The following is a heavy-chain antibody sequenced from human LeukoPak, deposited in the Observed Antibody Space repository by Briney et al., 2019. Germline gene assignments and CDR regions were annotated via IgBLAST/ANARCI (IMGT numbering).Heavy chain of an antibody. CDR1: GGSFSGYF. CDR3: ARGRGVTTPRWFDP. Sequence: SETLSLTCAVYGGSFSGYFWSWIRQPPGKGLEWIGEINHSGSTNYNPSLKSRVTISVDTSKNQFSLKLSSVTAADTAVYYCARGRGVTTPRWFDPWGQGTLVTVSS. CDR2: INHSGST. J-gene: IGHJ5*02. V-gene: IGHV4-34*01. D-gene: IGHD4-17*01.